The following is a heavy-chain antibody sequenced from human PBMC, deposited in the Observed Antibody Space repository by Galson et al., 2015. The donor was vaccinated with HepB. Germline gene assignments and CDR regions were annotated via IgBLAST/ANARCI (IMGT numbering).Heavy chain of an antibody. CDR3: AKDQNCTKSVCYTYFYNGMDV. V-gene: IGHV3-23*01. Sequence: SLRLSCAASKFSFSDYAMSWVRQAPGKGLEWLSFISGSGISTYYANSVKGRFTISRDNSNNMPYLQMNSLRAEDTAVYYCAKDQNCTKSVCYTYFYNGMDVWGQGTTVTVSS. D-gene: IGHD2-8*01. CDR1: KFSFSDYA. J-gene: IGHJ6*02. CDR2: ISGSGIST.